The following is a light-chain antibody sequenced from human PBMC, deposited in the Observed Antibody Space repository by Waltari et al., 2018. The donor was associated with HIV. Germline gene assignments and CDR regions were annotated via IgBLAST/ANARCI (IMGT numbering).Light chain of an antibody. V-gene: IGLV2-14*01. CDR1: NGGIAARTY. Sequence: QSALSLPASVSGTRGHSMTMSCRGTNGGIAARTYVSWYQQLPGKSPKNLISGVSRLASDISDRFSDHQPSNTAYLTISGIQIEDEANYCCISYTTIDSTVIFGGGTTVPVL. CDR2: GVS. CDR3: ISYTTIDSTVI. J-gene: IGLJ2*01.